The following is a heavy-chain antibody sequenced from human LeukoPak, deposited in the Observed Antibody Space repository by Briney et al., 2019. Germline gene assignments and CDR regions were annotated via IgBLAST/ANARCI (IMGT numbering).Heavy chain of an antibody. Sequence: GGSLRLSCAASGFTFSSYVMHWVRQAPGKGLEWVAVIAYDGRNKYYADSVKGRFTISRDNSKNSLYLQMNSLRAEDTAVYYCARGPSVYYYYYYMDVWGKGTTVTVSS. J-gene: IGHJ6*03. V-gene: IGHV3-30*04. CDR1: GFTFSSYV. CDR2: IAYDGRNK. CDR3: ARGPSVYYYYYYMDV.